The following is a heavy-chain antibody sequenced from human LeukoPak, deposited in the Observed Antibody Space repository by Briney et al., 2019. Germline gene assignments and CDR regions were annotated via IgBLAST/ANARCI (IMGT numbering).Heavy chain of an antibody. D-gene: IGHD1-1*01. CDR2: ISAYNGNT. CDR1: GYTFTSYG. J-gene: IGHJ6*02. Sequence: GASVKVSCKASGYTFTSYGISWVRQAPGQGLEWMGWISAYNGNTNYAQKLQGRVTMTTDTSASTAYMELRSLRSDDTAVYYCARGTDPYYYYGMDVWGQGTTVTVSS. V-gene: IGHV1-18*01. CDR3: ARGTDPYYYYGMDV.